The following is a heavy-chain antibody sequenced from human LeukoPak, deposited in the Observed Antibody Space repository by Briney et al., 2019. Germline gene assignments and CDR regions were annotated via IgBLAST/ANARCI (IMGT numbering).Heavy chain of an antibody. J-gene: IGHJ3*02. CDR2: SYYSGST. Sequence: SETLSLTCTVSGGSISSSSYYWGWIRQPPGKGLEWIVSSYYSGSTYYNPSLKSRVTISVDTSKTQFSLKLSSVTAADTAVYYCARRELLRRGAFDIWGQGTMVTVSS. CDR1: GGSISSSSYY. D-gene: IGHD1-26*01. CDR3: ARRELLRRGAFDI. V-gene: IGHV4-39*01.